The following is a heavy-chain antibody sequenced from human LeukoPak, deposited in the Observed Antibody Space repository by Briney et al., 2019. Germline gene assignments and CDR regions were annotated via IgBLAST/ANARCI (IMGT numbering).Heavy chain of an antibody. CDR1: GFTFSSYS. V-gene: IGHV3-21*01. D-gene: IGHD3-22*01. CDR3: ARAREPQYYYDSGGYADGFDI. Sequence: PGGSLRLSCAASGFTFSSYSMNWVRQAPGKGLEWVSSISSSSSYIYYADSVKGRFTISRDNAKNSLYLQMHSLRADDTAVYNCARAREPQYYYDSGGYADGFDIWGQGTMVTVSS. CDR2: ISSSSSYI. J-gene: IGHJ3*02.